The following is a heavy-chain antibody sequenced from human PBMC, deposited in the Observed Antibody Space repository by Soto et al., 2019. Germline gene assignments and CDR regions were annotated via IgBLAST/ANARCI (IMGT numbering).Heavy chain of an antibody. V-gene: IGHV3-23*01. CDR3: AKGPLGSVYYLDY. CDR2: ISDSGGST. CDR1: GFTVSNYV. J-gene: IGHJ4*02. Sequence: EVQLLDSGGGLVQPGGSLRLSCAASGFTVSNYVMNWVRQAPGKGLDWVSAISDSGGSTYYADSVKGRFTISRDNSKNTLYLQMSSLRAEDTAVYYCAKGPLGSVYYLDYWGQGTLVTVSS. D-gene: IGHD1-26*01.